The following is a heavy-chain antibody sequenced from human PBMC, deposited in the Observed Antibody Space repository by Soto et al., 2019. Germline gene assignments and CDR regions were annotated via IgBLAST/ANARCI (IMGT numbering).Heavy chain of an antibody. CDR2: ISNDGSNK. J-gene: IGHJ4*02. D-gene: IGHD6-6*01. Sequence: PGGSLRLSCAASGFSFSTYGMHWVRQAPGKGLEWVAFISNDGSNKYYADSVKGRFTISRDNSKNTLYLQMNSLRAEDTAVYYCAKDRGSSGYYFDYWGQGTLVTVSS. CDR3: AKDRGSSGYYFDY. V-gene: IGHV3-30*18. CDR1: GFSFSTYG.